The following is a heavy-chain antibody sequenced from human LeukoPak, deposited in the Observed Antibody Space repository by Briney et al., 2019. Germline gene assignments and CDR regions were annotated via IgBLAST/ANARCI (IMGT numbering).Heavy chain of an antibody. J-gene: IGHJ6*03. Sequence: SETLSLTCTVSGGSISSHYWSWIRQPPGKGLEWIGYIYYSGSTNYNPSLKSRVTISADTSKDQISLNLSSVTAADTAVYYCARHIRSSEYYMDVWGKGTTVTVSS. CDR1: GGSISSHY. D-gene: IGHD3-3*01. CDR3: ARHIRSSEYYMDV. CDR2: IYYSGST. V-gene: IGHV4-59*11.